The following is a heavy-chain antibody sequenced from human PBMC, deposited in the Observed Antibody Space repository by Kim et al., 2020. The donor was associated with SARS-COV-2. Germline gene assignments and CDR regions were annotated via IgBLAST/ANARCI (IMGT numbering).Heavy chain of an antibody. CDR1: GFTFDDYA. CDR2: ISGDGGST. J-gene: IGHJ4*02. D-gene: IGHD3-22*01. CDR3: AKDSDYYDSSGYFDY. V-gene: IGHV3-43*02. Sequence: GGSLRLSCAASGFTFDDYALHWVRQAPGKGLEWVSLISGDGGSTYYADSVKGRFTISRDNSKNSLYLQMNSLRTEDTALYYCAKDSDYYDSSGYFDYWGQGTLVTVSS.